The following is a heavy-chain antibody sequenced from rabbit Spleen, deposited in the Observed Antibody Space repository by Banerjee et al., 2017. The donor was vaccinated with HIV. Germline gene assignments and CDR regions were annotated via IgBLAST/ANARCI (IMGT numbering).Heavy chain of an antibody. CDR3: ARTTTYVYGLDL. J-gene: IGHJ6*01. Sequence: QSLEESGGGLVQPEGSLTLTCTASGFSFSNDYWMCWVRQAPGKGLEWIGCIYTGSGATYYANWAKGRFTISKTSSTTVTLQMTSLTAADTATYFCARTTTYVYGLDLWGPGTLVTVS. V-gene: IGHV1S40*01. CDR1: GFSFSNDYW. D-gene: IGHD6-1*01. CDR2: IYTGSGAT.